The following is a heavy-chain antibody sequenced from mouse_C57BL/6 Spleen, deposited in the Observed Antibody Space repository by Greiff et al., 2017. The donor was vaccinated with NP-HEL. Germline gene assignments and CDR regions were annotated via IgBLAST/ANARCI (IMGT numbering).Heavy chain of an antibody. CDR2: ISSGSSTI. J-gene: IGHJ2*01. CDR1: GFTFSDYG. CDR3: AREGGKTGTRDFDY. V-gene: IGHV5-17*01. D-gene: IGHD4-1*01. Sequence: EVKLMESGGGLVKPGGSLKLSCAASGFTFSDYGMHWVRQAPEKGLEWVAYISSGSSTIYYADTVKGRFTISRDNAKNTLFLQMTSLRSEDTAMYYCAREGGKTGTRDFDYWGQGTTLTVSS.